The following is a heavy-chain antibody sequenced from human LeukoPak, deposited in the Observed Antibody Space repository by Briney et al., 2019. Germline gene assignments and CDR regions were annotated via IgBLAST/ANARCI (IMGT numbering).Heavy chain of an antibody. D-gene: IGHD4-11*01. Sequence: PSETLSLTCAVSGYSISSGHFWGWIRQPPGKGLEWIGTIYHSGSTYYNPSLKSRVTISVDTSKNQFSLKLSSVTAADTAVYYCARRTVTTWGVDYWGQGTLVTVSS. CDR1: GYSISSGHF. CDR2: IYHSGST. V-gene: IGHV4-38-2*01. J-gene: IGHJ4*02. CDR3: ARRTVTTWGVDY.